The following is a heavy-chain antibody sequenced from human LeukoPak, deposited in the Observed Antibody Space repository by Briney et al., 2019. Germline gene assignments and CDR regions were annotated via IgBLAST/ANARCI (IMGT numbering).Heavy chain of an antibody. CDR3: ARVSLEYSSSPPCYYYYYYMDV. CDR1: GGTFSSYA. D-gene: IGHD6-6*01. Sequence: SVKVSCKASGGTFSSYAISWVRQAPGQGLEWMGGIIPIFGTANYAQKFQGRVTITADKSTSTAYMELSSLRSEDTAVYYCARVSLEYSSSPPCYYYYYYMDVCGKGTTVTVSS. V-gene: IGHV1-69*06. CDR2: IIPIFGTA. J-gene: IGHJ6*03.